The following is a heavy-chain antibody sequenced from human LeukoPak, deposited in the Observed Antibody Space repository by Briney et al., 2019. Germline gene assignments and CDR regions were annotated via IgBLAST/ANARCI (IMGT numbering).Heavy chain of an antibody. CDR3: SRGGYGDYNNWFDP. V-gene: IGHV3-33*01. D-gene: IGHD4-17*01. J-gene: IGHJ5*02. CDR2: LWYNGNNK. CDR1: GFTFSSFA. Sequence: PGGSLRLSCAASGFTFSSFAMHWVRQAPGKGLEWVADLWYNGNNKYYAESVKGRFTNSRDNSKNTLYLQMNSLRVEDTAVYYCSRGGYGDYNNWFDPWGQGTLVIVSS.